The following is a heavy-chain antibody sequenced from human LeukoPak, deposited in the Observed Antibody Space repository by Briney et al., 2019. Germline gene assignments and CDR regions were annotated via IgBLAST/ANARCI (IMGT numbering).Heavy chain of an antibody. Sequence: PGGSLGLSCAASGFTFDAYAMHWVRQAPGKGLEYVSLISGDGGSTYYADSVKGRFTISRDNSKNSLYLQMNSLRTEDTALYYCVCSSSWSFYYFDYWGQGTPVTVSS. CDR1: GFTFDAYA. D-gene: IGHD6-6*01. CDR3: VCSSSWSFYYFDY. J-gene: IGHJ4*02. CDR2: ISGDGGST. V-gene: IGHV3-43*02.